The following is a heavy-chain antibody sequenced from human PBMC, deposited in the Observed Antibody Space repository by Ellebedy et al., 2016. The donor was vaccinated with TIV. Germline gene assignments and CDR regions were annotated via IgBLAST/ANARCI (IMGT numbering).Heavy chain of an antibody. CDR1: GLTFSNYA. CDR2: ISNNGGST. CDR3: AKDRTPGDGYWVFDY. Sequence: PGGSLRLSCSASGLTFSNYAMHWVRQAPGKGLEYVSAISNNGGSTYYADSVKGRFTISRDNSKSTLDLQMNSLRAEDTAVYFCAKDRTPGDGYWVFDYWGQGTLVTVSS. D-gene: IGHD5-18*01. V-gene: IGHV3-64*04. J-gene: IGHJ4*02.